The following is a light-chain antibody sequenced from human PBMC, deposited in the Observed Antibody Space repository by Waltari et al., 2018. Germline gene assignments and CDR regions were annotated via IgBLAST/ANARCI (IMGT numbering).Light chain of an antibody. CDR2: YDS. Sequence: SYVVTQSPSVSVAPGETARLTCGGDNIGSKSVHWYQQRPGQAPVLVIPYDSDRPSGIPERFSGSNSGNTATLTISWVEADDEADYYCLVWHSTTDHHGVFGGGTKLTVL. CDR3: LVWHSTTDHHGV. J-gene: IGLJ2*01. CDR1: NIGSKS. V-gene: IGLV3-21*04.